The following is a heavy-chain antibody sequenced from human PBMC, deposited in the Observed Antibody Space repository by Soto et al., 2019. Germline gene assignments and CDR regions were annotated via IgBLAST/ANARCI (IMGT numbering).Heavy chain of an antibody. V-gene: IGHV1-18*01. CDR1: GYTFTSYG. CDR2: ISAYNGNT. J-gene: IGHJ6*02. CDR3: ARNYDFPLQGYYYYGMDV. Sequence: SVKVSCNASGYTFTSYGISWVRHAPGQGLESMGWISAYNGNTNYAQKLQGRVIMTKDTSTSTDYRELRSLRSDDTAVYYCARNYDFPLQGYYYYGMDVWGQGTTVTVSS. D-gene: IGHD3-3*01.